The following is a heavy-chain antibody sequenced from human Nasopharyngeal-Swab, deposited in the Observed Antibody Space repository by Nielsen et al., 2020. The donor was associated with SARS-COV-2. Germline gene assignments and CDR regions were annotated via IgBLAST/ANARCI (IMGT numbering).Heavy chain of an antibody. CDR3: ARSFPQYYDSWSGFYRGMGY. CDR1: GDSIAYSTFY. CDR2: IYYNGNT. J-gene: IGHJ4*02. D-gene: IGHD3-3*01. Sequence: SETLSLTCTMSGDSIAYSTFYWGWIRQPPGKGLEWIGNIYYNGNTFYNPSLKSRVTISRDTSKSQFSLKLSSVTAADTAVYYCARSFPQYYDSWSGFYRGMGYWGQGTLVTVSA. V-gene: IGHV4-39*01.